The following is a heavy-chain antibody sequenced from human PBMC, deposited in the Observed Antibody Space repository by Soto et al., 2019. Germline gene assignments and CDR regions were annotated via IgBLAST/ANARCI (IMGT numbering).Heavy chain of an antibody. D-gene: IGHD2-15*01. J-gene: IGHJ4*02. CDR2: IIPIFGAA. V-gene: IGHV1-69*06. CDR3: ARDCAGGSCYFVGYYFDY. CDR1: GGTFSSYA. Sequence: SVKVSCKASGGTFSSYAISWVRQAPGQGLEWMGGIIPIFGAANYAQKFQGRVTITADKSTSTAYMELSSLRSEDTAVYYCARDCAGGSCYFVGYYFDYWGQGTLVTVSS.